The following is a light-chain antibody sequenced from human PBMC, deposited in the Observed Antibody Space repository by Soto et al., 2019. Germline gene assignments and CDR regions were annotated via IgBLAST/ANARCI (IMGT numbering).Light chain of an antibody. CDR3: QHFGSSPPWP. Sequence: ENVLTQFPGTLSLSPGERATLSCRASQSVSSNYLARYQQKPGQAPRLLIYGASSRAAGIPDRFRGSVSGTDFTLTISRLETEDFAVYYCQHFGSSPPWPFGQGTKVEMK. V-gene: IGKV3-20*01. J-gene: IGKJ1*01. CDR2: GAS. CDR1: QSVSSNY.